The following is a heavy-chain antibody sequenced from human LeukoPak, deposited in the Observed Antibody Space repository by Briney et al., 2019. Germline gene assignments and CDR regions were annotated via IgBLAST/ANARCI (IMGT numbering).Heavy chain of an antibody. D-gene: IGHD3-16*02. CDR1: GDSVSTNSAG. CDR2: TYYRSQWYN. CDR3: ERGGRSGFDI. J-gene: IGHJ3*02. Sequence: SQTLSLTCAISGDSVSTNSAGWNWIRQSPSRGLEWLGRTYYRSQWYNEYAVSVKSRTTINPDTSKNQFSLQLNSVTPEDTAVYFCERGGRSGFDIWGQGTMVTVS. V-gene: IGHV6-1*01.